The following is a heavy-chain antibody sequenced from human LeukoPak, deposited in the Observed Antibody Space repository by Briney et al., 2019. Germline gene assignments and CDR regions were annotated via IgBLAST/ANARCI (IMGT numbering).Heavy chain of an antibody. CDR2: IIPIFGTA. J-gene: IGHJ4*02. D-gene: IGHD5-24*01. V-gene: IGHV1-69*13. CDR1: GGTFSSYA. Sequence: SVKVSCKASGGTFSSYAISWVRQAPGQGLEWMGGIIPIFGTANYAQKFQGRVTITADESTSTAYMELSSLRSEDTAVYYCARMGEGMATTFDYWGQGTLVTVSS. CDR3: ARMGEGMATTFDY.